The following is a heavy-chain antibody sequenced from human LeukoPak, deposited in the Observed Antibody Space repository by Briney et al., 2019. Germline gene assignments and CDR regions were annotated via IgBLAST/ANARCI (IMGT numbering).Heavy chain of an antibody. CDR1: GFTFSDYY. J-gene: IGHJ6*02. D-gene: IGHD2-15*01. Sequence: GGSLRLSCAASGFTFSDYYMSWIRQAPGKGQEWVSYISSSGSTIYYADSVKGRFTISRDNAKNSLYLQMNSLRAEDTAVYYCARDGIVVVVAATHNYYYYYGMDVWGQGTTVTVSS. CDR2: ISSSGSTI. CDR3: ARDGIVVVVAATHNYYYYYGMDV. V-gene: IGHV3-11*01.